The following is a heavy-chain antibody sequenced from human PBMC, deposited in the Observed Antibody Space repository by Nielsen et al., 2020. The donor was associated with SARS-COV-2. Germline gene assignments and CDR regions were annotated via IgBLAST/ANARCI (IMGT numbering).Heavy chain of an antibody. CDR3: AGGADFWSGTQKYYMDV. J-gene: IGHJ6*04. V-gene: IGHV3-23*01. D-gene: IGHD3-3*01. CDR2: TSASGAST. Sequence: GGSLRLSCAASGFTFSSYAMSWVRQAPGKGLEWVSGTSASGASTYYADSVKGRFAVSRDNAENTVVLQIHSLRVEDTAVYYCAGGADFWSGTQKYYMDVWGKGTTVTVSS. CDR1: GFTFSSYA.